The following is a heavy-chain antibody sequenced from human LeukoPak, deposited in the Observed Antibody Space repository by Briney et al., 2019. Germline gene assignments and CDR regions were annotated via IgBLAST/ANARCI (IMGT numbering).Heavy chain of an antibody. CDR3: AKGATIVGATRGAFDI. D-gene: IGHD1-26*01. Sequence: PGGSLRLSCAASGFTFSSYGMHWVRQAPGKGLEWVSGISWNSGSIGYADSVKGRFTISRDNAKNSLYLQMNSLRAEDTALYYCAKGATIVGATRGAFDIWGQGTMVTVSS. V-gene: IGHV3-9*01. J-gene: IGHJ3*02. CDR2: ISWNSGSI. CDR1: GFTFSSYG.